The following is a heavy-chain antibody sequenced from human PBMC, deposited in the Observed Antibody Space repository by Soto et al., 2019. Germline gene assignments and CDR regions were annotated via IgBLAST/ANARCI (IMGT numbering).Heavy chain of an antibody. CDR1: GYSISSGYY. Sequence: PSETLSLTCVVSGYSISSGYYWGWIRQPPGKGLEWIGSIYHSGSTYYNPSLKSRVTISVDTSKNQFSLKLSSVTAADTAVYYCARVSYGDYFDYWGQGTLVTVSS. CDR3: ARVSYGDYFDY. D-gene: IGHD4-17*01. J-gene: IGHJ4*02. CDR2: IYHSGST. V-gene: IGHV4-38-2*01.